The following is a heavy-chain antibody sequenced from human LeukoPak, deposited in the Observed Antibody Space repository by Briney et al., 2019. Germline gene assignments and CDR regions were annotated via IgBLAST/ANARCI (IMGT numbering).Heavy chain of an antibody. J-gene: IGHJ4*02. V-gene: IGHV3-30*02. Sequence: GGSLRLSCAASGFTFSSYGMHWVRQAPGKGLEWVAFIRYDGSNKYYADSVKGRFTISRDNSKNTLYLEMNSLIPEDTALYYCAKPQEANLWVPDYWGQGTLVTVSS. D-gene: IGHD3-10*01. CDR2: IRYDGSNK. CDR1: GFTFSSYG. CDR3: AKPQEANLWVPDY.